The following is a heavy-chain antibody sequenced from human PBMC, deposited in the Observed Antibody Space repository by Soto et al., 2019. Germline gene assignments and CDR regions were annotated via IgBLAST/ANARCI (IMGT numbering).Heavy chain of an antibody. Sequence: VPSLRLSCAASGFTFSSYWMHWVRQAPGKGLVWVSRINSDGSSTSYADSVKGRFTISRDNSKNTLYLQMNSLRAEDTAVYYCAREGQQLVLYYYYGMDVWGQGTTVTVSS. CDR2: INSDGSST. J-gene: IGHJ6*02. CDR3: AREGQQLVLYYYYGMDV. CDR1: GFTFSSYW. D-gene: IGHD6-13*01. V-gene: IGHV3-74*01.